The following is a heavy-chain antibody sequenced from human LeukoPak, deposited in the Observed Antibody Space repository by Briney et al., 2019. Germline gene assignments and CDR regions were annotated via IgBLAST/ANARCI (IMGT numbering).Heavy chain of an antibody. Sequence: SETLSLTCTFSGGSITTYYWSWIRQPPGQRLEWIGYIHYTGSTNYNPSLKSRVTISIDTSKNQFSLKLSSVTAADTAVYYCARGIGRVVPAAILYYYYYGMDVWGQGTTVTVSS. CDR2: IHYTGST. D-gene: IGHD2-2*01. CDR3: ARGIGRVVPAAILYYYYYGMDV. CDR1: GGSITTYY. J-gene: IGHJ6*02. V-gene: IGHV4-59*12.